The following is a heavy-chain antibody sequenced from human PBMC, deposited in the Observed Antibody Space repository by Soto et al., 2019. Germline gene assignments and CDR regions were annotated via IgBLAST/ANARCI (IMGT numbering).Heavy chain of an antibody. D-gene: IGHD3-16*01. J-gene: IGHJ4*02. CDR3: ARKGDAEDFAY. CDR2: ISVYNGNT. CDR1: GYTFTTYG. Sequence: QVQLVQSGAEVKKPGASVKVSCKASGYTFTTYGISWVRQAPGQGLEWMAWISVYNGNTKYAQKFQGRVTMTTDTSTSTAYRELGSLTSDDTAVYYCARKGDAEDFAYWGQGTLVTVSS. V-gene: IGHV1-18*01.